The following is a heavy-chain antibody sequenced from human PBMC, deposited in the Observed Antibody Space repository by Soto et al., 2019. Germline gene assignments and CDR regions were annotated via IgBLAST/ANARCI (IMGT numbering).Heavy chain of an antibody. CDR3: ARASPVICGGDPCFRLDSSFDS. Sequence: QVQLVQSGAEVRKPGSSLRVSCKSSGATFSTTGISWVRQAPGQGLEWMGGIIPLFGTPKYARKFQGRVSITADEATNTLYMELNSLRPDDAAGYYCARASPVICGGDPCFRLDSSFDSWGQGSLVIVSS. CDR2: IIPLFGTP. V-gene: IGHV1-69*01. D-gene: IGHD2-21*02. CDR1: GATFSTTG. J-gene: IGHJ5*01.